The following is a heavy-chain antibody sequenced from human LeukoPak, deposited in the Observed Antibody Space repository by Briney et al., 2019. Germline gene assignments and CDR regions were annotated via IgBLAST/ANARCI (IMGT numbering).Heavy chain of an antibody. Sequence: PSETLSLTCAVYGGSFSGYYWSWIRQPPGKGLGWIGEINHSGSTNYNPSLKSRVTISVDTSKNQFSLKLSSVTAADTAVYYCARGRYCSSTSCYITAHNWFDPWGQGTLVTVSS. CDR2: INHSGST. V-gene: IGHV4-34*01. CDR3: ARGRYCSSTSCYITAHNWFDP. J-gene: IGHJ5*02. CDR1: GGSFSGYY. D-gene: IGHD2-2*02.